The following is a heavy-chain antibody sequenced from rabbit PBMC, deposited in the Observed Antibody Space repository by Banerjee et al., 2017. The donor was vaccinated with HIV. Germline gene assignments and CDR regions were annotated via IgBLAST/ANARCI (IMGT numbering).Heavy chain of an antibody. J-gene: IGHJ3*01. CDR3: ARDLDGVIGWNFGW. V-gene: IGHV1S7*01. D-gene: IGHD4-1*01. CDR2: IDPVFGSA. CDR1: GFDFSSYY. Sequence: HLKESGGGLVQPGGSLKLSCKASGFDFSSYYMSWVRQAPGKGLEWIGYIDPVFGSAYYASWVNGRFSISRENTQNTVSLQLNSLTAADTATYFCARDLDGVIGWNFGWWGQGTLVTVS.